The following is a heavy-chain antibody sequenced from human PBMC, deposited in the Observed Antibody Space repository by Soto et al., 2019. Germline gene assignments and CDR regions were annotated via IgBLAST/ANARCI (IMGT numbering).Heavy chain of an antibody. Sequence: PSETMSLTCTVSGGSISSGAFYWSWIRQPPGKGLEWIGYIYYSGSTYYNPSLKSRVTISVDTSKNQFSLKLSSVTAADTAVYYCAGLQSMRLSGLAPWGKGTLVTVSS. CDR3: AGLQSMRLSGLAP. CDR1: GGSISSGAFY. V-gene: IGHV4-30-4*01. J-gene: IGHJ5*02. CDR2: IYYSGST. D-gene: IGHD3-16*02.